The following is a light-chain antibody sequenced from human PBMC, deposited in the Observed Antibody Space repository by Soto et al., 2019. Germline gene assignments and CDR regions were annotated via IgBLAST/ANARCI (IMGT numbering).Light chain of an antibody. J-gene: IGLJ2*01. CDR3: SSYTTTNSWA. CDR1: GGDFGSSTY. V-gene: IGLV2-14*01. CDR2: EVN. Sequence: QSALIQPASVSGSPGQSLIISCTGTGGDFGSSTYVSWYQQHSDKAPKVVIYEVNKRPSGVSSRFSGAKSGSTASLTISGLQGDDEATYFCSSYTTTNSWAFGGGTQLTVL.